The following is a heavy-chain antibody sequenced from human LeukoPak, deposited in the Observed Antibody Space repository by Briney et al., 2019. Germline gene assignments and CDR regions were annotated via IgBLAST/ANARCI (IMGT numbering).Heavy chain of an antibody. V-gene: IGHV3-21*01. CDR1: GLTFSHYI. D-gene: IGHD2-15*01. Sequence: GGSLRLTCSASGLTFSHYILDGVGQPPGRGLAGFAYISSGSSYISYGASVKGGFTISRDEASNSLFLQMSSLRAEDTAVYYCARGDAFGGSYSLYWGQGTLVTVSS. CDR2: ISSGSSYI. J-gene: IGHJ4*02. CDR3: ARGDAFGGSYSLY.